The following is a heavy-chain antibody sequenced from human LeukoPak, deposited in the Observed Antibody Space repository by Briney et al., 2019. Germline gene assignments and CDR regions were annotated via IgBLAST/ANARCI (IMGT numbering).Heavy chain of an antibody. D-gene: IGHD2-15*01. J-gene: IGHJ4*02. Sequence: GGSLRLSCAASGFTVSSNYMSWVRQAPGKGLEWVSVIYSGGSTYYADSVKGRFTISRDNSKNTLYLQMNSLRAEDTAVYYCAKDLSGYCSGGSCYPFDYWGQGTLVTVSS. CDR3: AKDLSGYCSGGSCYPFDY. V-gene: IGHV3-53*01. CDR2: IYSGGST. CDR1: GFTVSSNY.